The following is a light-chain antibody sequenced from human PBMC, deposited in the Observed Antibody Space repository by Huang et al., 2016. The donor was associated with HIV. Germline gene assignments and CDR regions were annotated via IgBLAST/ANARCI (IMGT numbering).Light chain of an antibody. J-gene: IGKJ1*01. CDR3: QQYISYPWT. CDR1: QNIISS. V-gene: IGKV1-5*01. Sequence: DIQMTQSPSSLSASVGDRVTITCRATQNIISSLAWYQQKPGKAPKLLIHGASSLESGVPSRFSGNGSGTEFTLTITSLQPDNFATYYCQQYISYPWTFGQGTKVEIK. CDR2: GAS.